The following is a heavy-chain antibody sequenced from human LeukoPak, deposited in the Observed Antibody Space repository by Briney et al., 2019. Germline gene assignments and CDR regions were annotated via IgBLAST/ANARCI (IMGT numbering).Heavy chain of an antibody. D-gene: IGHD3-16*02. CDR3: AKDQEIMITFGGVIADFDY. J-gene: IGHJ4*02. V-gene: IGHV3-23*01. Sequence: GGSLRLSCVASGFTFSNYAMNWVRQAPGKGLEWVSSISGISDSTYYADSVKGRFTISRDNSKNTLYLQMNSLRAEDTAVYYCAKDQEIMITFGGVIADFDYWGQGTLVTVSS. CDR1: GFTFSNYA. CDR2: ISGISDST.